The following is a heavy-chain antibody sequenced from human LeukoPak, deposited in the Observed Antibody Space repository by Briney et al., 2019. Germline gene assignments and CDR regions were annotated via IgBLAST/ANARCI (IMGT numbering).Heavy chain of an antibody. CDR2: IYPGASDT. V-gene: IGHV5-51*01. J-gene: IGHJ4*02. CDR3: ARLIGYCSSTSCYGQFDY. Sequence: GESLKISCKGSGYSFTTYWIAWVRQMPGKGLEWMGIIYPGASDTRYSPSFQGQVTISADKSISTAYLQWSSLKASDTAMYYCARLIGYCSSTSCYGQFDYWGQGTLVTVSS. D-gene: IGHD2-2*01. CDR1: GYSFTTYW.